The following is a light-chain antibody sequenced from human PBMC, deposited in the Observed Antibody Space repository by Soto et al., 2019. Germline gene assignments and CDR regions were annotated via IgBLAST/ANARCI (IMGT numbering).Light chain of an antibody. CDR1: SGSIASNY. V-gene: IGLV6-57*03. Sequence: NFMLTQPHSVSESPGKTVTISCTRSSGSIASNYVQWYQQRPGSAPTTVIYEDNQRPSGVPDRFSGSIDSSSNSASLTISGLKIEDEADYYCQSYKSSNVVFGGGTKLTVL. CDR2: EDN. CDR3: QSYKSSNVV. J-gene: IGLJ2*01.